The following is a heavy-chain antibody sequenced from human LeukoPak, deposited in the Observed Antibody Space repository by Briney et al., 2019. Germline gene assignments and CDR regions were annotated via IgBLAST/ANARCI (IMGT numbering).Heavy chain of an antibody. D-gene: IGHD3-22*01. CDR1: GYTFTSYG. CDR2: MNPNSGNT. Sequence: ASVKVSCKASGYTFTSYGINWVRQATGQGLEWMGWMNPNSGNTAYAQKFQGRVTMTRNTSLGTAYMELSSLRSEDTAVYYCAREKQGDYYDSSGYYFGYWGQGTLVTVSS. J-gene: IGHJ4*02. CDR3: AREKQGDYYDSSGYYFGY. V-gene: IGHV1-8*01.